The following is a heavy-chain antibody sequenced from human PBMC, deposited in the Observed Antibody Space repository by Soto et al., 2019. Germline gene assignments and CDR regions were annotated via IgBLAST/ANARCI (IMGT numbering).Heavy chain of an antibody. V-gene: IGHV3-21*01. D-gene: IGHD3-3*01. CDR1: GFTFSSYS. CDR3: AREGISYYDFWSGYYPPYYYYYMDV. CDR2: ISSSSYI. J-gene: IGHJ6*03. Sequence: ESGGGLVKPGGSLRLSCAASGFTFSSYSMNWVRQAPGKGLEWVSSISSSSYIYYADSVKGRFTISRDNAKNSLYLQMNSLRAEDTAVYYCAREGISYYDFWSGYYPPYYYYYMDVWGKGTTVTVSS.